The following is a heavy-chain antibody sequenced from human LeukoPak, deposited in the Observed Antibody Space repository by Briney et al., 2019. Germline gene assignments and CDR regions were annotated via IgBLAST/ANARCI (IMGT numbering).Heavy chain of an antibody. CDR3: ARPTKKYGSGSFDY. Sequence: ASVKVSCKASGYTFTSYDINWVRQATGQGLEWIGWMNPNSCNTGYAQKFQGRVTMTRNTSISTAYMELSSLRSEDTAVYYCARPTKKYGSGSFDYWGQGTLATVSS. J-gene: IGHJ4*02. CDR2: MNPNSCNT. CDR1: GYTFTSYD. D-gene: IGHD3-10*01. V-gene: IGHV1-8*01.